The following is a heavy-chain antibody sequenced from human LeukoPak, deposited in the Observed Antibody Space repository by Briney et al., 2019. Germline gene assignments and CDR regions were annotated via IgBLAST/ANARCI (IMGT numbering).Heavy chain of an antibody. CDR3: AKDGGGSYITGNDY. CDR2: ISYDGSNK. Sequence: GGSLRLSCAASGFTFSSYGMHWVRQAQGKGLEWVAVISYDGSNKYYADSVKGRFTISRDNSKNTLYLQMNSLRAEDTAVYYCAKDGGGSYITGNDYWGQGTLVTVSS. J-gene: IGHJ4*02. D-gene: IGHD1-26*01. V-gene: IGHV3-30*18. CDR1: GFTFSSYG.